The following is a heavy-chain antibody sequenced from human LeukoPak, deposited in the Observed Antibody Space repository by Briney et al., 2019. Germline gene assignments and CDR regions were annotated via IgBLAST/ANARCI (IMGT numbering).Heavy chain of an antibody. Sequence: ASVKVSCKASGYTFIGYYMHWVRQAPGQGLEWMGWISAYNANTNYAQKLQGRVTMTTDTSTSTAYMELRSLRSDDTAVYYCARDTGRTAVTTRHFDYWGQGTLVTVSS. D-gene: IGHD4-17*01. CDR2: ISAYNANT. J-gene: IGHJ4*02. V-gene: IGHV1-18*04. CDR1: GYTFIGYY. CDR3: ARDTGRTAVTTRHFDY.